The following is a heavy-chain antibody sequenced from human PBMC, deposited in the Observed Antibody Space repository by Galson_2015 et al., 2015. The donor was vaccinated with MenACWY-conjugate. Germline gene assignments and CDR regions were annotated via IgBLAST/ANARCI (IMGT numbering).Heavy chain of an antibody. CDR1: GDSISSSNW. J-gene: IGHJ4*01. CDR3: VRAHRVATGFDY. Sequence: LSLTCVVSGDSISSSNWWSWVRQSPGKGLAWIGEIYHSGHTPYTPSLKRRLTLSVDKSTTQFSMKLTSVTAADTAVYYCVRAHRVATGFDYWGHGTLVTVSS. V-gene: IGHV4-4*02. D-gene: IGHD5-12*01. CDR2: IYHSGHT.